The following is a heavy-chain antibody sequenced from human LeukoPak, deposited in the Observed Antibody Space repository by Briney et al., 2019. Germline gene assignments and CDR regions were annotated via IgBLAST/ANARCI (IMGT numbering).Heavy chain of an antibody. CDR3: AREQTGYRPPQLVRYYYMDV. Sequence: GGSLRLSCAASGFTFSSYSMNWVRQAPGKGLEWVSSISSSSSYIYYADSVKGRFTISRDNAKNSLYLQMNSLRAEDTAVYFCAREQTGYRPPQLVRYYYMDVWGKGTTVTVSS. CDR1: GFTFSSYS. V-gene: IGHV3-21*01. D-gene: IGHD1-1*01. J-gene: IGHJ6*03. CDR2: ISSSSSYI.